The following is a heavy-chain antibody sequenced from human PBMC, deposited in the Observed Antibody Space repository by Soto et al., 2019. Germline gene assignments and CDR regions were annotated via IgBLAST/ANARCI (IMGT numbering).Heavy chain of an antibody. D-gene: IGHD2-15*01. CDR3: ARVDTPTVRVGMDV. CDR2: ISANIIST. J-gene: IGHJ6*02. V-gene: IGHV3-23*01. Sequence: EVQLLESGGGLVQPGGSLRLSCGASGFNFNSHAMTWVRQAPGKGLEWVSTISANIISTYYADSVKGRFTISRDNSKNTLYLQMSSLRVEDTAVYHCARVDTPTVRVGMDVWGQGTTVTVSS. CDR1: GFNFNSHA.